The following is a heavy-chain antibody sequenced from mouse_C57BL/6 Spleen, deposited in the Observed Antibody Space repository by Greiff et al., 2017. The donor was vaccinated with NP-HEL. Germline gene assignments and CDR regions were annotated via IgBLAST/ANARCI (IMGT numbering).Heavy chain of an antibody. CDR3: AGGAMVTTEAAWFAY. D-gene: IGHD2-2*01. CDR2: ITPRNGGT. CDR1: GYTFTSYW. Sequence: QVQLQQPGTELVKPGASVKLSCKASGYTFTSYWMHGVKQRPGQALEWFGYITPRNGGTNYNEKFKSKATLTVDKSSSTAYMQLSSLTSEDSAVYYCAGGAMVTTEAAWFAYWGQGTLVTVSA. V-gene: IGHV1-53*01. J-gene: IGHJ3*01.